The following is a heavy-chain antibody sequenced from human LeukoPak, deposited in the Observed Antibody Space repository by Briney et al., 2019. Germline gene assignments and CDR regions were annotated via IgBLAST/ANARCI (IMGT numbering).Heavy chain of an antibody. D-gene: IGHD3-22*01. J-gene: IGHJ3*02. V-gene: IGHV3-23*01. CDR1: GFTFSSYA. CDR3: AKLYYYDSSGSYDAFDI. Sequence: PGGSLRLSCAASGFTFSSYAMSWVRQAPGKGLEWVSAISGSGGSTYYADSVKGRFTISRDNSKNTLYLQMNSLRAEDTAVYYCAKLYYYDSSGSYDAFDIWGQGTMVTVSS. CDR2: ISGSGGST.